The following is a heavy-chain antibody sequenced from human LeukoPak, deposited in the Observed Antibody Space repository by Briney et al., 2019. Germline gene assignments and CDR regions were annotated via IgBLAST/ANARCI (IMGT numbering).Heavy chain of an antibody. CDR2: INSDGSIT. J-gene: IGHJ6*02. D-gene: IGHD5-18*01. Sequence: GGSLRLSCAASGFTFTTYWMHWVRQAPGKGLVWVSHINSDGSITSYADSVKGRSTISRDNAKNTLYLQMNSLRAEDTAVYYCARDAVDTANAVWGQGTTVTVSS. CDR1: GFTFTTYW. V-gene: IGHV3-74*01. CDR3: ARDAVDTANAV.